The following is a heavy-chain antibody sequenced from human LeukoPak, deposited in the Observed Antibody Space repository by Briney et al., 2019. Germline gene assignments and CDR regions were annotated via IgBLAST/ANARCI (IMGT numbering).Heavy chain of an antibody. J-gene: IGHJ4*02. D-gene: IGHD3-3*01. V-gene: IGHV3-23*01. CDR1: GFIFTNYA. CDR2: ISGSGSGT. CDR3: ARDGVLMNRKFYFDY. Sequence: QSGGSLRLSCAASGFIFTNYAMSWVRQAPGKGLEWVSTISGSGSGTFFADSVKGRFTISRDNSNNTLYLQMNSLRAEDTAVYFCARDGVLMNRKFYFDYWGQGTLVTVSS.